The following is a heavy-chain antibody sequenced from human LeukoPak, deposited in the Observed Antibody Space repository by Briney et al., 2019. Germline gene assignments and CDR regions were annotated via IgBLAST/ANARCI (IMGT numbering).Heavy chain of an antibody. CDR1: GYSISSGYY. Sequence: PSETLSLTCAVSGYSISSGYYWGWIRQPPGKGLEWIGSIYHTGSTYYNPSLQSRVTISLDSPKTQFSLKLTSVTAADTAVYYCASGGTAVVMALTYYFDTWGQGTPVTVS. J-gene: IGHJ4*02. CDR2: IYHTGST. D-gene: IGHD3-22*01. CDR3: ASGGTAVVMALTYYFDT. V-gene: IGHV4-38-2*01.